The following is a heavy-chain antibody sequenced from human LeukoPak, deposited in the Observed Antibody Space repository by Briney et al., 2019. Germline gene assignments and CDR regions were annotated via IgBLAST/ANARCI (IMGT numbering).Heavy chain of an antibody. CDR1: GFTFSGYG. CDR3: ARENWNVAKYVLDL. J-gene: IGHJ3*01. D-gene: IGHD1-1*01. CDR2: IRYDGSET. Sequence: PGGSLRLSCAASGFTFSGYGMHWVRQAPGKGLDWVTAIRYDGSETAYADSVKGRFTISRDNSKNTLYLQMSSLRVEDTAIYYCARENWNVAKYVLDLWGQGTMVSVAS. V-gene: IGHV3-33*01.